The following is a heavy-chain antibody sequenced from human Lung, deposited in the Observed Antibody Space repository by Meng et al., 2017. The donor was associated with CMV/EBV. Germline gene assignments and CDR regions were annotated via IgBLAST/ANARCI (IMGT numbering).Heavy chain of an antibody. CDR1: GFSFKDFA. CDR2: ISYDGNTQ. CDR3: AAFLAGASSTSPANDY. V-gene: IGHV3-30-3*01. J-gene: IGHJ4*02. Sequence: GGSLRLXXAASGFSFKDFAIHWVRQAPGKGLQWVATISYDGNTQVYADSVKGRFSVSRDNSKKTLDLRMNSLRPEDTALYYCAAFLAGASSTSPANDYWGLGTPVXVSS. D-gene: IGHD6-19*01.